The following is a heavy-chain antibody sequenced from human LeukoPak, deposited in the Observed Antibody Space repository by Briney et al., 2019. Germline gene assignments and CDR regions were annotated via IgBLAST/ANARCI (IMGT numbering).Heavy chain of an antibody. V-gene: IGHV4-39*01. J-gene: IGHJ6*03. CDR2: IYYTGIT. Sequence: PSETLSLTCSVSGGSISSSSDNWGWIRQPPGKGLEWIGSIYYTGITYYNPSLMSRVTMSVDTSKNQFSLRLTSVTAADTAMYYCARQGRATVVTYMDDWGKGTTVTVSS. D-gene: IGHD4-23*01. CDR3: ARQGRATVVTYMDD. CDR1: GGSISSSSDN.